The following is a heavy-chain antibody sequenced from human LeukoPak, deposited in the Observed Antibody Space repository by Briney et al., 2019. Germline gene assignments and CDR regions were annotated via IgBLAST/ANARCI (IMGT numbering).Heavy chain of an antibody. V-gene: IGHV4-4*07. J-gene: IGHJ3*02. D-gene: IGHD5-24*01. CDR1: GGSITNYY. CDR3: ARQRTRDGYIYDAFDI. CDR2: IYSSGST. Sequence: NPSETLSLTCTVSGGSITNYYWSWIRQPAGKGLEWIGHIYSSGSTNYNPSLKSRVTISVDTSKNQFSLKLSSVTAADTAVYYCARQRTRDGYIYDAFDIWGQGTMVTVSS.